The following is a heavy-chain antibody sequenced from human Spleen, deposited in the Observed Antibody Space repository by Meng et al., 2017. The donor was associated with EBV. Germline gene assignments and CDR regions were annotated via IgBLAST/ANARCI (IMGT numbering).Heavy chain of an antibody. CDR1: GGAFSRPF. J-gene: IGHJ2*01. Sequence: VHVRQWCAGLWKPAEPLSLMCAVNGGAFSRPFWSWIRQPPGKGLEWVGEINSSGSTEYNPSLKSRVTISEDTSRNQVSLKVRPVTAADTAVYYCARGGPYYFDIWGRGTLVTVSS. CDR2: INSSGST. CDR3: ARGGPYYFDI. V-gene: IGHV4-34*01.